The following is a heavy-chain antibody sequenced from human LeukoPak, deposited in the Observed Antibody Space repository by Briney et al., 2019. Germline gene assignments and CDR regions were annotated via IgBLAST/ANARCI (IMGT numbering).Heavy chain of an antibody. CDR3: AREVTPFDAFDI. CDR2: IIPIFGTA. CDR1: GGTFSSYA. V-gene: IGHV1-69*05. J-gene: IGHJ3*02. D-gene: IGHD2-21*02. Sequence: SVKVSCKASGGTFSSYAISWVRQAPGQGLEWMGRIIPIFGTANYAQKFQGRVTITTDESTSAAYMELSSLRSEDAAVYYCAREVTPFDAFDIWGQGTMVTVSS.